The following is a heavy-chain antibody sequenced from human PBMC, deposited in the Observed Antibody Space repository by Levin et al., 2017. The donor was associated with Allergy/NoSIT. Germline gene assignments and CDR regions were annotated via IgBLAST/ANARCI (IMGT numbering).Heavy chain of an antibody. CDR2: LYNTGST. J-gene: IGHJ4*02. Sequence: SETLSLICNVSGGSISGSYWSWIRQPAGKGLEWIGRLYNTGSTNYNPSLKSRVAMPVDTSKNQFSLTLSSVTAADTAVYYCARILTSSWYLYYFDYWGQGALVTVSS. V-gene: IGHV4-4*07. D-gene: IGHD6-13*01. CDR1: GGSISGSY. CDR3: ARILTSSWYLYYFDY.